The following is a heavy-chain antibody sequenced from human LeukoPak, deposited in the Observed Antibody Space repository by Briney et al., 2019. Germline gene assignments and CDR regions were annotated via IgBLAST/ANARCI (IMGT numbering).Heavy chain of an antibody. V-gene: IGHV3-53*01. CDR1: GFTVSSNY. Sequence: GGSLRLSCAASGFTVSSNYISWVRQAPGKGLEWVSVIYSGGSTYYADSVKGRFTISRDNSKNTLYLQMNSLRAEDAAVYYCARDAYSGSYYNPLDYWGQGTLVTVSS. CDR3: ARDAYSGSYYNPLDY. CDR2: IYSGGST. J-gene: IGHJ4*02. D-gene: IGHD1-26*01.